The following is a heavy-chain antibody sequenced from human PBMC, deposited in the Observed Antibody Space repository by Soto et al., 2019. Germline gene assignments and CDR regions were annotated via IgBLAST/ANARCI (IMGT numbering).Heavy chain of an antibody. Sequence: SETLSLTCTVSGGSISSYYWSWIRQPPGKGLEWIGYIYYSGSTNYNPSLKSRVTISVDTSKNQFSLKLSSVTAADTAVYYCARSGGIVATIYYYYMDVWGKGTTVTVSS. D-gene: IGHD5-12*01. CDR2: IYYSGST. V-gene: IGHV4-59*01. J-gene: IGHJ6*03. CDR3: ARSGGIVATIYYYYMDV. CDR1: GGSISSYY.